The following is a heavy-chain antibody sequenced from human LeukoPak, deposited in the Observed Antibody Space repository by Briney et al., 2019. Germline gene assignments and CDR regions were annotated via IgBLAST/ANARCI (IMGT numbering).Heavy chain of an antibody. V-gene: IGHV3-23*01. D-gene: IGHD3-16*01. CDR1: GFTFSSYA. Sequence: GGSLRLSCAASGFTFSSYAMSWVRQAPGKGLEWVSDISGSGGSTYYADSVKGRFTISRDNSKNTLYLQMNSLRAEDTAVYYCAKSSWGEWDAFDIWGQGTMVTVSS. CDR3: AKSSWGEWDAFDI. J-gene: IGHJ3*02. CDR2: ISGSGGST.